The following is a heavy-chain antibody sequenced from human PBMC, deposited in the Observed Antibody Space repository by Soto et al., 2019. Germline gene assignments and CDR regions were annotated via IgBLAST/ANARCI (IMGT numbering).Heavy chain of an antibody. CDR2: IYYSGSA. Sequence: PSETLPLTSNVSGHTATSDSAYWCCIRQPPGKGLEWIGYIYYSGSADYNPSLGSRVTISIDTSKNQFSLKLTSVTAADTAVYYCARGVGFGYYYYHMDLWGQGTTVT. CDR3: ARGVGFGYYYYHMDL. CDR1: GHTATSDSAY. V-gene: IGHV4-61*01. D-gene: IGHD3-10*01. J-gene: IGHJ6*02.